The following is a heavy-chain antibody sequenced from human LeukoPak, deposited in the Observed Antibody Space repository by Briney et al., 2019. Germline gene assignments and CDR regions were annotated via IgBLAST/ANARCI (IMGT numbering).Heavy chain of an antibody. CDR3: ARDPQADYYFDL. D-gene: IGHD4-11*01. Sequence: PGRSLRLSCTASGFTFGDYALTWVRQAPGKGLEGVAYIRSTSYGGTPEHAASVKSRFTISRDDSKGVAYLQMSSLKSEATGLYYCARDPQADYYFDLWGRGTLVTVSS. V-gene: IGHV3-49*04. J-gene: IGHJ2*01. CDR2: IRSTSYGGTP. CDR1: GFTFGDYA.